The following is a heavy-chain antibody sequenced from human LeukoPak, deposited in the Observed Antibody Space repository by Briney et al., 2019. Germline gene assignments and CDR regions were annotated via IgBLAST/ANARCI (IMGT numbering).Heavy chain of an antibody. J-gene: IGHJ4*02. V-gene: IGHV3-48*01. CDR1: GFTFSSYS. CDR2: ISSSSSTI. Sequence: GGSLRLSCAASGFTFSSYSMNWARQAPGKGLEWVSYISSSSSTIYYADSVKGRFTISRDNAKNSLYLQMNSLRAEDTAVYYCARGYCSSTSCSQVIYWGQGTLVTVSS. CDR3: ARGYCSSTSCSQVIY. D-gene: IGHD2-2*01.